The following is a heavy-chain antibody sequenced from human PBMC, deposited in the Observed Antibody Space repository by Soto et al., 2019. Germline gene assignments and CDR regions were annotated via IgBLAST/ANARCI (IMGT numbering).Heavy chain of an antibody. D-gene: IGHD3-10*01. Sequence: ASVKVSCKASGYTFTSYAMHWVRQAPGQRLEWMGWINAGNGNTKYSQKFQGRVTITRDTSASTAYMELSSLRSEDTVLYYCARDLRVYYGSGSALDYWGQGTLVTVSS. CDR3: ARDLRVYYGSGSALDY. CDR1: GYTFTSYA. V-gene: IGHV1-3*01. CDR2: INAGNGNT. J-gene: IGHJ4*02.